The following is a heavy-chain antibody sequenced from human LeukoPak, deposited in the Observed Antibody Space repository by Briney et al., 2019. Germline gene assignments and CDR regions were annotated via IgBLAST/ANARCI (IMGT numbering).Heavy chain of an antibody. CDR1: GSTFSSYA. Sequence: GRSLRLSCAASGSTFSSYAMHWVRQAPGKGLEWVAVISYDGSNKYYADSVKGRFTISRDNSKNTLYLQMNSLRAEDTTVYYCARDHLGELFDYWGQGTLVTVSS. CDR2: ISYDGSNK. J-gene: IGHJ4*02. V-gene: IGHV3-30-3*01. CDR3: ARDHLGELFDY. D-gene: IGHD3-10*01.